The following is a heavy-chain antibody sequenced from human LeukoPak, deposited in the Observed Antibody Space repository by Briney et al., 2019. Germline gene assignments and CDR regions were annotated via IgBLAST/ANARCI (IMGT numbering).Heavy chain of an antibody. D-gene: IGHD2-2*01. CDR3: ATQNSYCSSTSSYYYYYYYMDV. Sequence: SETLSLTCAVYGGSFSGYYWSWIRQPPGKGLEWIGEINHSGSTNYNPSLKSRVTISVDTSKNQFSLKLSSVTAADTAVYYCATQNSYCSSTSSYYYYYYYMDVWGKGTTVTISS. CDR2: INHSGST. CDR1: GGSFSGYY. V-gene: IGHV4-34*01. J-gene: IGHJ6*03.